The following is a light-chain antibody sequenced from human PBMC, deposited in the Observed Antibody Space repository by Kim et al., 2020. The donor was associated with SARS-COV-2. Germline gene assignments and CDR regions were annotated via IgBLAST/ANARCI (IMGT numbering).Light chain of an antibody. Sequence: VALGQTVRITCQGDSLRRYDASWYQQKPGQAPVLVIYGKNNRPSGIPDRVSGSSSGNTASFTITGAQAEDEADYYCHSRDSSNNHLFGGGTELTFL. V-gene: IGLV3-19*01. J-gene: IGLJ3*02. CDR1: SLRRYD. CDR3: HSRDSSNNHL. CDR2: GKN.